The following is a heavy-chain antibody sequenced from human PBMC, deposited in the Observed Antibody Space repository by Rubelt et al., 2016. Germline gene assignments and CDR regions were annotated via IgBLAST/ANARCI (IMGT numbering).Heavy chain of an antibody. D-gene: IGHD1-14*01. CDR1: GGSISSSSYY. J-gene: IGHJ6*03. CDR2: IYYSGST. Sequence: QLQLQESGPGLVKPSETLSLTCTVSGGSISSSSYYWGWIRQPPGKGLEWIGSIYYSGSTYYNPSLKGRVTISVDTSKNQFSLKLSSVTAADTAVYYCARGSYKLYYYYYMDVWGKGTTVTVSS. V-gene: IGHV4-39*07. CDR3: ARGSYKLYYYYYMDV.